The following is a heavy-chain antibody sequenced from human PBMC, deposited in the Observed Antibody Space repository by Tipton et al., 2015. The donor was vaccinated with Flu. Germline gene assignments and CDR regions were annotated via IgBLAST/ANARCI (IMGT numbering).Heavy chain of an antibody. J-gene: IGHJ4*02. CDR2: ISSSSSYI. CDR1: GFTFSSYS. Sequence: AVSGFTFSSYSMNWVRQAPGKGLEWVSSISSSSSYIYYADSVKGRFTISRDNAKNSLYLQMNSLRAEDTAVYYCARDLAMVRGVVDYWGQGTLVTVSS. D-gene: IGHD3-10*01. V-gene: IGHV3-21*01. CDR3: ARDLAMVRGVVDY.